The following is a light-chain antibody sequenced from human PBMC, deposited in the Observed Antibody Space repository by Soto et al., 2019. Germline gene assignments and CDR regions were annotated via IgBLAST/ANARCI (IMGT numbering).Light chain of an antibody. CDR2: DND. CDR1: SSNIGNNF. Sequence: QSVLTQPPSVSAAPGQNVTISCSGNSSNIGNNFVSWYQHLPGTAPKLLIYDNDKRPSVIPDRFSGFKSGTSATLGITGLQTGDDADYYCATWDSSMRAGVFGGGTKVTVL. J-gene: IGLJ3*02. CDR3: ATWDSSMRAGV. V-gene: IGLV1-51*01.